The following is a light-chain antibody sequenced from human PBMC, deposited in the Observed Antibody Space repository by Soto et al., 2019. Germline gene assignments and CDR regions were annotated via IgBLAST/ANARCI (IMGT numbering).Light chain of an antibody. CDR2: HVT. V-gene: IGLV2-14*03. CDR1: SSDIGHYDY. J-gene: IGLJ1*01. Sequence: QSALTQPASVSGSPGQSITISCTGTSSDIGHYDYVSWYQQQPGKAPKLMIYHVTYRHSGVSNRYSGSKSGNSASLTISGLQADDEADYYCCSLTTSHTYVFGSGTKLTVL. CDR3: CSLTTSHTYV.